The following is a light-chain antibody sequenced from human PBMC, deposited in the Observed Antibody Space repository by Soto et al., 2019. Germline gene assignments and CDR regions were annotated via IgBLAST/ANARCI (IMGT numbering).Light chain of an antibody. Sequence: VVMTQSPATLSVSSGERATLSCRASYSVSNNLAWYQQKPGQAPRLLIYRASTRATGIAVRFSGSGSGTDFNLTIASLQSEDFAVYYCQKYDRWPMTFGQGTRLEIK. CDR3: QKYDRWPMT. CDR2: RAS. CDR1: YSVSNN. J-gene: IGKJ5*01. V-gene: IGKV3-15*01.